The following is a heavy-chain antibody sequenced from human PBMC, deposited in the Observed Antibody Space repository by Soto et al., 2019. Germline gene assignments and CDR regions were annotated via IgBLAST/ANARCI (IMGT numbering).Heavy chain of an antibody. CDR2: IYHSGST. Sequence: SETLSLTCAVSGGSISSSNWWSWVRQPPGKGLEWIGEIYHSGSTNYNPSLKSRVTISVDKSKNQFSLKLSSVTAADTAVYYCAREMAAADGYGMEGWGQGTTVTVSS. V-gene: IGHV4-4*02. CDR3: AREMAAADGYGMEG. CDR1: GGSISSSNW. J-gene: IGHJ6*02. D-gene: IGHD6-13*01.